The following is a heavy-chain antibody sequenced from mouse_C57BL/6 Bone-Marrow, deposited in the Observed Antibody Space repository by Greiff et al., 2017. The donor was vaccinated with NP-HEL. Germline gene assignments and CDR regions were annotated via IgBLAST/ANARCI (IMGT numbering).Heavy chain of an antibody. Sequence: EVQLQQSGAELVRPGASVTLSCTASGFNIKDDYMHWVKQRPEQGLEWIGWIDPENGDTEYASKFQGKATITADTSSNTAYLQLSSLTSEDTAVYYCTFYYSYAMDYWGQGTSVTVAS. CDR2: IDPENGDT. CDR1: GFNIKDDY. J-gene: IGHJ4*01. D-gene: IGHD2-12*01. CDR3: TFYYSYAMDY. V-gene: IGHV14-4*01.